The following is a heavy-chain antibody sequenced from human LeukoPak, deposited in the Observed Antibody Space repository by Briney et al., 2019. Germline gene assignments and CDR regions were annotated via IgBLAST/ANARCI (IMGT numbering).Heavy chain of an antibody. Sequence: GRSLRLSCAASGFTFSSYGMHWVRQAPGKGLEWVAVISYDGSNKYYADSVKGRFTISRDNSKNTLYLQMNSLRAEDTAVYYCAKVLVAADHYYYYGMDVWGQGTTVTVSS. D-gene: IGHD2-15*01. CDR3: AKVLVAADHYYYYGMDV. CDR2: ISYDGSNK. V-gene: IGHV3-30*18. J-gene: IGHJ6*02. CDR1: GFTFSSYG.